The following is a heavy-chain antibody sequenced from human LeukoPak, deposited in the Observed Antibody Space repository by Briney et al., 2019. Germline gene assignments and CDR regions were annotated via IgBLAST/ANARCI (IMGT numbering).Heavy chain of an antibody. D-gene: IGHD3-10*01. CDR2: ISGSGAYS. Sequence: GGSLRLSCAVSGFTFSDYAMSWVRQAPGKGLEWVSGISGSGAYSYYADSVKGRFTISRDNAKNSLYLQMNSLRAEDTALYYCAKASRSGSGSYGPFDYWGQGTLVTVSS. CDR3: AKASRSGSGSYGPFDY. V-gene: IGHV3-23*01. J-gene: IGHJ4*02. CDR1: GFTFSDYA.